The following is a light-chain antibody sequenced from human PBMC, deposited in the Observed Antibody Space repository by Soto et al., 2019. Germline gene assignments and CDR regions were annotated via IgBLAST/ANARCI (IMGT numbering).Light chain of an antibody. CDR1: ESVSDNY. J-gene: IGKJ4*01. CDR2: GAS. V-gene: IGKV3-20*01. CDR3: QQYGSSPLT. Sequence: EIGLTQSAGTLSLSTGERATLSCRASESVSDNYLAWYQQRSGQAPRLVIYGASSRASAVPDRFSGSGSGADFTLTISRLEPEDFAVYYCQQYGSSPLTFGGGTKVDIK.